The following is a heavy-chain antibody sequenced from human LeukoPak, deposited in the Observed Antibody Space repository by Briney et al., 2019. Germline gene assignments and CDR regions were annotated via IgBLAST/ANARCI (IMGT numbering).Heavy chain of an antibody. D-gene: IGHD3-9*01. CDR3: ANFDGDSQAFHI. CDR2: ILYDGSKK. V-gene: IGHV3-30*18. CDR1: GFTFTNYN. J-gene: IGHJ3*02. Sequence: GGSLRLSCAASGFTFTNYNMHWVRQTPGKGLQWVAAILYDGSKKYYAESVKGRFSVYRDNSNYTLYLQMNSLKTEDTALYSCANFDGDSQAFHIWGQGTVVTVSS.